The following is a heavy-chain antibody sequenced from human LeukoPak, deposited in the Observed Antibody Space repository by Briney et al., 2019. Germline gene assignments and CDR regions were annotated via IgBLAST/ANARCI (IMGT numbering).Heavy chain of an antibody. CDR2: ISYDGSNK. CDR3: AKGAITMVRSHFDY. D-gene: IGHD3-10*01. CDR1: GFNFSSYG. J-gene: IGHJ4*02. Sequence: GGSLRLSCAASGFNFSSYGMHWVRQAPGKGLEWVAVISYDGSNKYYADSVKGRFTISRDNSKNTLYLQMNSLRAEDTAVYYCAKGAITMVRSHFDYWGQGTLVTVSS. V-gene: IGHV3-30*18.